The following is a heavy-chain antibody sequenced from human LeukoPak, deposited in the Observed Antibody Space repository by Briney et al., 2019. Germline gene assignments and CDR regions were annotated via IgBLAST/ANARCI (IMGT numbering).Heavy chain of an antibody. D-gene: IGHD6-13*01. Sequence: KSSETLSLTCTVSGGSISSYYWSWIRQPPGKGLEWIGYIYYSGSTNYNPSLKSRVTISVDTSKNQFSLKLSSVTAADTAVYYCARGIAAAGGWYFDLWGRGTLVTVSS. V-gene: IGHV4-59*08. CDR2: IYYSGST. CDR3: ARGIAAAGGWYFDL. J-gene: IGHJ2*01. CDR1: GGSISSYY.